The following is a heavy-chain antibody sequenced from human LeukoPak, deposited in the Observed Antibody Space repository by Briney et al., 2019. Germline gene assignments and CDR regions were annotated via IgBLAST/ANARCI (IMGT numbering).Heavy chain of an antibody. J-gene: IGHJ4*02. V-gene: IGHV5-51*01. CDR2: IYPGASDA. CDR1: GYSFTSYW. Sequence: GESRKISCKGSGYSFTSYWIGWVRQMPGQGLEWMGFIYPGASDARYSPSFQSQVTISADKSISTAYLQWSSLKASDTAMYYCARRLVGATVHFDYWGQGTLVTVSS. CDR3: ARRLVGATVHFDY. D-gene: IGHD1-26*01.